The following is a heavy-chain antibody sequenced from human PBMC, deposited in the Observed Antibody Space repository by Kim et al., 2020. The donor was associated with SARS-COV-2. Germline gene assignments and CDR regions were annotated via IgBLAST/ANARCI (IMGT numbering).Heavy chain of an antibody. CDR2: IYSGGST. CDR1: GFTVSSNY. V-gene: IGHV3-66*01. D-gene: IGHD3-16*02. Sequence: GGSLRLSCAASGFTVSSNYMSWVRQAPGKGLEWVSVIYSGGSTYYSDSAKGRLTISRDNSKNTLYFQMNSLRADDTTVYYCARAGSSSPDLDYWCPGTLV. J-gene: IGHJ4*02. CDR3: ARAGSSSPDLDY.